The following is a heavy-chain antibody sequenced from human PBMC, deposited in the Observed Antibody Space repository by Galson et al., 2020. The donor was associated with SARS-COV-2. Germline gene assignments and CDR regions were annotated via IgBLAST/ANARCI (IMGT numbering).Heavy chain of an antibody. CDR3: ARGGYSSSWTYYYYYCMDV. CDR1: GGTFSSYA. Sequence: SVQVSCKASGGTFSSYAISWVRQAPGQGLEWMGGIIPIFGTANYAQKFQGRDTITADESTSTAYMELSSLRSEDTAVYYCARGGYSSSWTYYYYYCMDVWGKGTTVTVSS. D-gene: IGHD6-13*01. CDR2: IIPIFGTA. V-gene: IGHV1-69*13. J-gene: IGHJ6*03.